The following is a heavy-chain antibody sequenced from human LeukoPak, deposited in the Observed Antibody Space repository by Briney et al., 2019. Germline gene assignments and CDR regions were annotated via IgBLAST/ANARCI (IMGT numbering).Heavy chain of an antibody. Sequence: SETLSLTCTVSGGSISSYYWSWIRQPPGKGLEWIGYIYYSGSTNYNPSLKSRVTLSVDTSKNQFSLKLSSVTAADTAVYYCARDSGSYQSPFDYWGQGTLVTVSS. CDR2: IYYSGST. CDR1: GGSISSYY. CDR3: ARDSGSYQSPFDY. J-gene: IGHJ4*02. V-gene: IGHV4-59*01. D-gene: IGHD1-26*01.